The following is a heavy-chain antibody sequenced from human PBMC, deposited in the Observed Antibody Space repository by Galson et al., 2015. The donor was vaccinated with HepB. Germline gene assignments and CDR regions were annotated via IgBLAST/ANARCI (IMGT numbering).Heavy chain of an antibody. V-gene: IGHV3-48*02. J-gene: IGHJ2*01. CDR2: ISSSSSTI. CDR1: GFTFSSYS. D-gene: IGHD6-13*01. Sequence: LRLSCAASGFTFSSYSMNWVRQAPGKGLEWVSYISSSSSTIYYADSVKGRFTISRDNAKNSLYLQMNSLRDEDTAVYYCARDPPDSSSWYSWYFDLWGRGTLVTVSS. CDR3: ARDPPDSSSWYSWYFDL.